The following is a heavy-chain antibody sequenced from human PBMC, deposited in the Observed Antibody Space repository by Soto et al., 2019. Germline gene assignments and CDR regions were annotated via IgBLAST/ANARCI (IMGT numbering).Heavy chain of an antibody. CDR1: GYTFTNYG. Sequence: QVQLVQSGGEVKKPGASVKVSCKASGYTFTNYGISWVRQAPGQGLEWMGWISAYNGNRKHAQKLQDRVTMTTDTSTNTAYMELRSLRSDDTAMYYCARVRGESEQLANYGMDAWGQGTTVTVFS. CDR2: ISAYNGNR. J-gene: IGHJ6*02. CDR3: ARVRGESEQLANYGMDA. V-gene: IGHV1-18*01. D-gene: IGHD6-6*01.